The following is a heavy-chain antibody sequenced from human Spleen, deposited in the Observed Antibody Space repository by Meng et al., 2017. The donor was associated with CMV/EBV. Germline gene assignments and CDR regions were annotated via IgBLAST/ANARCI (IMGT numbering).Heavy chain of an antibody. Sequence: SETLSLTCTVSGGSISSSSYYWGWIRQPPGKGLEWIGSIYYSGNTYYNPSLKSRVTISVDTSKNQFSLKLSSVTAADTAVYYCARGQIAAAGTGIDYWGQGTLVTVSS. CDR3: ARGQIAAAGTGIDY. CDR1: GGSISSSSYY. V-gene: IGHV4-39*01. J-gene: IGHJ4*02. D-gene: IGHD6-13*01. CDR2: IYYSGNT.